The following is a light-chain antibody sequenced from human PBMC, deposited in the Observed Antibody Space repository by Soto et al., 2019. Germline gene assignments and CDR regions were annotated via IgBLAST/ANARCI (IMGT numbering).Light chain of an antibody. V-gene: IGLV2-23*01. J-gene: IGLJ2*01. Sequence: QSVLTQPASVSGSPGQSITISCTGTSSDVGSYNLVSWYQQHPGKAPKLMIYEGSKRPSGVSNRFSGSKSGNTASLTISGLQAEDEADYYCCSYAGSSNDVVFGGGTQLTVL. CDR2: EGS. CDR1: SSDVGSYNL. CDR3: CSYAGSSNDVV.